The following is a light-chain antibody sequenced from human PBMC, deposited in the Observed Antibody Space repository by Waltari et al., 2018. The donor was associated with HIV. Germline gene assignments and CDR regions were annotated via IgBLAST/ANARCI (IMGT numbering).Light chain of an antibody. CDR1: ELPSQS. J-gene: IGLJ2*01. V-gene: IGLV3-25*03. Sequence: SYELTQPPSVSVSPGQTAEITCLGDELPSQSGNRYQQKAGQAPVLLIYKDRKRPSGIPERFSGSTSGTSVTLTISGVQAEDEADYFCQSTDSSGTHVVFGGGTKLTVL. CDR2: KDR. CDR3: QSTDSSGTHVV.